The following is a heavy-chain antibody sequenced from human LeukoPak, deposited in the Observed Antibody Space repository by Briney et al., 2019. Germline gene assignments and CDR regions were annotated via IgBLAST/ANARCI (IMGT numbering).Heavy chain of an antibody. Sequence: SETLSLTCTVSGGSISSSSYYWGWIRQPPGKGLEWIGSIYYSGSTYYNPSLKSRVTISVDTSKNQFSLKLSSVTAADTAVYYCARCLDYGGNSWTLFDSWGQGTLVTVSS. D-gene: IGHD4-23*01. V-gene: IGHV4-39*01. J-gene: IGHJ4*02. CDR3: ARCLDYGGNSWTLFDS. CDR1: GGSISSSSYY. CDR2: IYYSGST.